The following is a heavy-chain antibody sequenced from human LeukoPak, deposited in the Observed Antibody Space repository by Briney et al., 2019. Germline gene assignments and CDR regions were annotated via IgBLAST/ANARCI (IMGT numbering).Heavy chain of an antibody. D-gene: IGHD2-2*01. CDR3: ARDEPQYQLLRDAFDI. CDR2: ISAYNGNT. J-gene: IGHJ3*02. CDR1: GYTFTSYG. Sequence: ASVKVSCKASGYTFTSYGISWVRQAPGQGLEWMGWISAYNGNTNYAQKLQGRVTMTTDTSTSTAYMELRSPRSDDTAVYYCARDEPQYQLLRDAFDIWAKGQWSPSLQ. V-gene: IGHV1-18*01.